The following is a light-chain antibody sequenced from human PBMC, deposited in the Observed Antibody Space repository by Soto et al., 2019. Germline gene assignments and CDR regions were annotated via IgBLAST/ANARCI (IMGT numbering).Light chain of an antibody. CDR1: NFNIGSNP. Sequence: QSVLTQTPSASGTPGQRVTISCSGSNFNIGSNPVNWYQQLPGTAPKLLIYSNYQRPSGVPDRFSGSKSDTSASLAISGLQSEDVGGYYCAAWDDSLAGWVFGGGTKVTVL. V-gene: IGLV1-44*01. CDR3: AAWDDSLAGWV. J-gene: IGLJ3*02. CDR2: SNY.